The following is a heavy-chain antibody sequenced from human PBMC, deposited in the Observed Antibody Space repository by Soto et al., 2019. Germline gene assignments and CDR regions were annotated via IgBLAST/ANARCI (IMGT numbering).Heavy chain of an antibody. Sequence: EVQLVESGGGLVQPGRSLRLSCAASGFTFDDYAMHWVRQAPGKGLEWVSGISWNSGSIGYADSVKGRFTISRDNAKNSLYRRMNRLRAEDTAVYYCAKDTDPGVFRICQHWGQGTLVTVSS. V-gene: IGHV3-9*01. CDR1: GFTFDDYA. CDR3: AKDTDPGVFRICQH. CDR2: ISWNSGSI. D-gene: IGHD3-3*01. J-gene: IGHJ1*01.